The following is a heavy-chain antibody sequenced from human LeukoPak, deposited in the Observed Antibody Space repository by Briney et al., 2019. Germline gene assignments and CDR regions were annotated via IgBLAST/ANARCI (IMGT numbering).Heavy chain of an antibody. CDR2: IKEDGSEK. J-gene: IGHJ4*02. CDR3: ARDCGFHTFDY. V-gene: IGHV3-7*05. CDR1: GFTFSSYW. D-gene: IGHD2-21*01. Sequence: GGSLRLSCAASGFTFSSYWMTWVRLAPGKGLEYVANIKEDGSEKYYVDSVKGRFTISRDNAKNSLYLQMSSLRADDTAVYYCARDCGFHTFDYWGQGTLVTVSS.